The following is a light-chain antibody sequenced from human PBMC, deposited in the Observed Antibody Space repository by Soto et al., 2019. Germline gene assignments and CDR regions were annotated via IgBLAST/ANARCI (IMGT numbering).Light chain of an antibody. CDR2: KAS. CDR3: QQYNSYPWT. V-gene: IGKV1-5*03. J-gene: IGKJ1*01. CDR1: QSISSR. Sequence: DIQMTQSPSTLSASVGDRVTITCRASQSISSRLAWYQQKPGKAPKLLIYKASSLESGVPSRFRGSGSGTEFTLTFSSLQPDDFATYYCQQYNSYPWTFGQGTKVEIK.